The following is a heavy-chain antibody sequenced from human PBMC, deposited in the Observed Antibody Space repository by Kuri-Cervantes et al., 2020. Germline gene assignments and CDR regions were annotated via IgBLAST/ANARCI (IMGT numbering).Heavy chain of an antibody. V-gene: IGHV3-23*01. D-gene: IGHD4-17*01. CDR2: ISGSGGST. CDR3: ARDVGGDYSIDWYFDL. Sequence: GGSLRLSCAASGFTFSSYAMSWVRQAPGKGLEWVSAISGSGGSTYYADSVKGRFTISRDNAKNSLYLQMNSLRAEDTAVYYCARDVGGDYSIDWYFDLWGRGTLVTVSS. CDR1: GFTFSSYA. J-gene: IGHJ2*01.